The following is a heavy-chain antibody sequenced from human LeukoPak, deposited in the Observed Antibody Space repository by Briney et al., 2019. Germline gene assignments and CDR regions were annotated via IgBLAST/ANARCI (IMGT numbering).Heavy chain of an antibody. CDR3: ARAEDNYYDSVGYFDY. CDR2: IYYSGST. Sequence: GSLRLSCAASGFTFSDYYMSWIRQPPGKGLEWIGYIYYSGSTNYNPSLKSRVTISVDTSKNQFSLKLSSVTAADTAVYYCARAEDNYYDSVGYFDYWGQGTLVTVSS. D-gene: IGHD3-22*01. CDR1: GFTFSDYY. V-gene: IGHV4-59*01. J-gene: IGHJ4*02.